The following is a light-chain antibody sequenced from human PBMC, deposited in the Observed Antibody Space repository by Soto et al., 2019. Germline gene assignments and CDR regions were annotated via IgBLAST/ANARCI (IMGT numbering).Light chain of an antibody. Sequence: EIVLTQSPATLSLSPGERATLSCRTSQSVSSYLSWYQQKPGQDPRLLIYDASNRATGIPARFSGSGSGTDFTLTISSLEPEDFAVYYCQPRRNWLSITFGQGTRLEIK. CDR3: QPRRNWLSIT. V-gene: IGKV3-11*01. CDR1: QSVSSY. CDR2: DAS. J-gene: IGKJ5*01.